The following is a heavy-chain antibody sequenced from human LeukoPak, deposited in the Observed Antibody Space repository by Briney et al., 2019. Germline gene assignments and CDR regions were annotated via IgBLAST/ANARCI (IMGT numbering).Heavy chain of an antibody. CDR3: ARAMAGALPVEFDP. Sequence: PGGSLRLSCAASGFTFSSYAMHWVRQAPGKGLEYVSAISSNGGSTYYANSVKGRFTISRDNSKNTLYLQMGSLRAEDMAVYYCARAMAGALPVEFDPWGQGTLVTVSS. V-gene: IGHV3-64*01. D-gene: IGHD5-24*01. J-gene: IGHJ5*02. CDR2: ISSNGGST. CDR1: GFTFSSYA.